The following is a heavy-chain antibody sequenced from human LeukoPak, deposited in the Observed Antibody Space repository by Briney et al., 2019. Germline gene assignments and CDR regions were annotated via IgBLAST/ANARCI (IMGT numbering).Heavy chain of an antibody. CDR2: ISYDGSNK. CDR3: ARDPPSYSSRRGGLGSGGDAFDI. Sequence: PGRSLRLSCAASGFTFSSYAMHWVRQAPGKGLEWAAVISYDGSNKYYADSVKGRFTISRDNSKNTLYLQMNSLRAEDTAVYYCARDPPSYSSRRGGLGSGGDAFDIWGQGTMVTVSS. V-gene: IGHV3-30-3*01. CDR1: GFTFSSYA. D-gene: IGHD6-13*01. J-gene: IGHJ3*02.